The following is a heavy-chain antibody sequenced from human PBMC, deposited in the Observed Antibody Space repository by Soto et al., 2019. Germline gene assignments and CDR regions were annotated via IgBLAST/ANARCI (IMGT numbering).Heavy chain of an antibody. CDR3: AKDLPGELLPTCFDS. CDR1: GYNFANYW. J-gene: IGHJ5*01. Sequence: GESLKISCKGSGYNFANYWIGWVRQMPGKGLEWMGIIYPGNSDTRYSPSFQGQVTISADTSISTAYLEWSSLKASDTAIYYCAKDLPGELLPTCFDSWGPGTLVTVSS. V-gene: IGHV5-51*01. CDR2: IYPGNSDT. D-gene: IGHD3-10*01.